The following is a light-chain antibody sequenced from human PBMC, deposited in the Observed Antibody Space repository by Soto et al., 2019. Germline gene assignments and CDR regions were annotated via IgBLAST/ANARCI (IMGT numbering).Light chain of an antibody. Sequence: DIQMTQSPSSLSASVGDTVTITCRASQNIGIYLNWYQHKPGKATKLLIYGASSLQSGVPSRFSGGGSGTEFTLTISSLQPQDFATYYCQESYSVPFFTFGPGTKVEVK. CDR1: QNIGIY. V-gene: IGKV1-39*01. CDR2: GAS. J-gene: IGKJ3*01. CDR3: QESYSVPFFT.